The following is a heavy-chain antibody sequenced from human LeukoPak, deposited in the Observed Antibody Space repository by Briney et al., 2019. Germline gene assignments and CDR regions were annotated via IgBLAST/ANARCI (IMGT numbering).Heavy chain of an antibody. D-gene: IGHD3-22*01. Sequence: PGGSLRLSCAASGFTFDDYDVSWVRQAPGKGLEWVSAINWNGGSTGYVDSVKGRFTISRDNARNSLYLQMNILRAEDTALYYCARGGFYDSSGYSSDYWGQGTLVTVSS. CDR2: INWNGGST. CDR1: GFTFDDYD. CDR3: ARGGFYDSSGYSSDY. V-gene: IGHV3-20*04. J-gene: IGHJ4*02.